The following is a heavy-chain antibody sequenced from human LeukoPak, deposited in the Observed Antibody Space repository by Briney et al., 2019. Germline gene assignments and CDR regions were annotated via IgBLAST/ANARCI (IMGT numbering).Heavy chain of an antibody. CDR1: GGSISSGGYY. CDR3: ARVSDCGDDCYSDY. V-gene: IGHV4-31*03. J-gene: IGHJ4*02. Sequence: SETLSLTCTVSGGSISSGGYYWSWVRQHPGKGLEWIGYIYYSGSTYYNPSLKSRVTISVDTSKNQFSLKLSSVTAADTAVYYCARVSDCGDDCYSDYWGQGTLVTVSS. D-gene: IGHD2-21*02. CDR2: IYYSGST.